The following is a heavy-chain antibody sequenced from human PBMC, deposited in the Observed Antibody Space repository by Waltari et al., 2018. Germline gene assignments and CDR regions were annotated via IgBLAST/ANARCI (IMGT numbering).Heavy chain of an antibody. D-gene: IGHD2-8*02. J-gene: IGHJ2*01. CDR3: ARERDVLVVYAMDDL. CDR1: GGTFSSYA. Sequence: QVQLVQSGAEVKKPGSSVKVSCKASGGTFSSYAISWVRQAPGQGLDWMGGISAYNGNTNYAQKLQGRVTMTTDTSTSTAYMELRSLRSDDTAVYYWARERDVLVVYAMDDLWGRGTLVTVSS. CDR2: ISAYNGNT. V-gene: IGHV1-18*01.